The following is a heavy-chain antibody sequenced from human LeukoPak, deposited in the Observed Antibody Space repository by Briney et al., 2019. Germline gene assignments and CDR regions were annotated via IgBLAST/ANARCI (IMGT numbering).Heavy chain of an antibody. CDR3: AKVGDYYGSGKYSNFDY. CDR1: GFTFSTYN. V-gene: IGHV3-23*01. D-gene: IGHD3-10*01. Sequence: GGSLRLSCAASGFTFSTYNMYWVRQAPGKGLEWVSAISGSGGSTYYADSVKGRFTISRDNSKNTLYLQMSSLRAEDTAVYYCAKVGDYYGSGKYSNFDYWGQGTLVTVSS. J-gene: IGHJ4*02. CDR2: ISGSGGST.